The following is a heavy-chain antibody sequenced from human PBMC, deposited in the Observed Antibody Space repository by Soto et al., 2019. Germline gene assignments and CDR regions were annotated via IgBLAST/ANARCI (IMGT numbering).Heavy chain of an antibody. CDR3: ARAHSSSWTSSGEWFDP. CDR2: IYYSGST. J-gene: IGHJ5*02. V-gene: IGHV4-59*01. Sequence: KTSETLSRTCTVSGGSISSYYWSWIRQPPGKGLEWIGYIYYSGSTNYNPSLKSRVTISVDTSKNQFSLKLSSVTAADTAVYYCARAHSSSWTSSGEWFDPWGQGTLVTVSS. D-gene: IGHD6-13*01. CDR1: GGSISSYY.